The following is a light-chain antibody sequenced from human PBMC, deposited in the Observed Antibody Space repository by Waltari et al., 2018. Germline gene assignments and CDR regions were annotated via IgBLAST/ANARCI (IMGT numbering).Light chain of an antibody. J-gene: IGKJ4*01. V-gene: IGKV1-39*01. Sequence: DIQMTQSPSSLSASVRHRVTITCRASQSISSYLNWYQQKPGKAPKLLIYAASSLQSGVPSRFSGSGSGTDFTLTISSLQPEDFATYYCQQSYSTPPLTFGGGTKVEIK. CDR1: QSISSY. CDR2: AAS. CDR3: QQSYSTPPLT.